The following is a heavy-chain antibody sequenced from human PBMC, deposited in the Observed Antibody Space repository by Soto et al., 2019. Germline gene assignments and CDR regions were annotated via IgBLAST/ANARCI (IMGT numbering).Heavy chain of an antibody. D-gene: IGHD3-16*01. J-gene: IGHJ6*02. CDR3: ARGLNRADYGMDV. CDR2: ISSSSSYI. Sequence: GGSLRLSCAASGFTFSSYSMNWVRQAPGKGLEWVSSISSSSSYIYYADSVKGRFTISRDNAKNSLYLQMNSLRAEDTAVYYCARGLNRADYGMDVWGQGTTVTVSS. CDR1: GFTFSSYS. V-gene: IGHV3-21*01.